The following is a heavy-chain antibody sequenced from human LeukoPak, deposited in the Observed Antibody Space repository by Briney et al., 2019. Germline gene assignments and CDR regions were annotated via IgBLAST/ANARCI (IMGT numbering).Heavy chain of an antibody. CDR1: GYTFTSYG. CDR2: ISAYNGNT. V-gene: IGHV1-18*01. Sequence: ASVKVSCKASGYTFTSYGISWLRQAPGQGLEWMGWISAYNGNTNYAQKLQGRVTMTTDTSTSTAYMELRSLRSDDTAVYYCARAPYDILTGYYRDFDYWGQGTLVTVSS. D-gene: IGHD3-9*01. J-gene: IGHJ4*02. CDR3: ARAPYDILTGYYRDFDY.